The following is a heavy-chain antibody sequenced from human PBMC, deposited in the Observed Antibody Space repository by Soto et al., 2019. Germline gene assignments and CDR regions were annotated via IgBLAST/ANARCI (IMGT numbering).Heavy chain of an antibody. V-gene: IGHV4-31*01. CDR3: ARGYRQAGYSSSWVFDY. J-gene: IGHJ4*02. CDR1: GGSINSGGYY. CDR2: IFYSGST. Sequence: QVQLQESGPGLVKPSQTLSLICTVSGGSINSGGYYWNWIRQHPGKGLEWIGYIFYSGSTYYNPFIRSLVTISADTSENQFSLNLSSVTAADTAVYFCARGYRQAGYSSSWVFDYWGQGTLVNVSS. D-gene: IGHD6-13*01.